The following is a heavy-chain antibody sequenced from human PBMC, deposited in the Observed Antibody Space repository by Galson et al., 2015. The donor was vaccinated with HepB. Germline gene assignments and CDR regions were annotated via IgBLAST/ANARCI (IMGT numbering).Heavy chain of an antibody. CDR2: INTNTGNP. D-gene: IGHD3-10*01. CDR1: GYTFTNYA. V-gene: IGHV7-4-1*02. Sequence: SVKVSCKASGYTFTNYAMNWVRQAPGQGLEWMGWINTNTGNPTYAQGFTGRFVFSLDTSVSTAYLQISGLKAEDTAVYYCARERETMVRGVIIRSGYFFDYWGQGTLVTVSS. CDR3: ARERETMVRGVIIRSGYFFDY. J-gene: IGHJ4*02.